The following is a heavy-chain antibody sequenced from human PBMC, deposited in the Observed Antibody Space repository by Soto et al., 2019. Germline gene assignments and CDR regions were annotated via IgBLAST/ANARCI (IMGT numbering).Heavy chain of an antibody. CDR2: IYNSGST. V-gene: IGHV4-61*01. CDR3: ARGYRTSWYWFDL. CDR1: GGSVSGGTHY. Sequence: QAQLQESGPGPVKPSETLSLTCTVSGGSVSGGTHYWSWIRQPPGKGLEWIGYIYNSGSTNYNPSLKSRVTISVHTSTNQFSLTLSSVPAAHTAVYYCARGYRTSWYWFDLWGRGALVTFSS. J-gene: IGHJ2*01. D-gene: IGHD6-13*01.